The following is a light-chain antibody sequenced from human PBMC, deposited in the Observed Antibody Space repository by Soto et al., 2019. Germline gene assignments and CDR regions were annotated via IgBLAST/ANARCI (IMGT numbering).Light chain of an antibody. J-gene: IGLJ1*01. V-gene: IGLV2-11*01. CDR3: CSYAGSDTHV. CDR2: DVS. Sequence: QSALTQPRSVSGSPGXSXXISCTGTSSDVGGYNYVSWYQQHPGKAPKLMIYDVSKRPSGVPDRFSGSKSGNTASLTISGLQAEDEADYYCCSYAGSDTHVFGTGTKLTVL. CDR1: SSDVGGYNY.